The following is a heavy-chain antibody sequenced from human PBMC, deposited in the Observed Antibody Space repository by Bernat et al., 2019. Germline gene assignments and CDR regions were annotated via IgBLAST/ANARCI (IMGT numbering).Heavy chain of an antibody. J-gene: IGHJ4*02. CDR2: IKEDGSEK. CDR1: GFTFSSYW. CDR3: ARFTRRDPGDY. D-gene: IGHD2-15*01. Sequence: EVQLVESGGGLVQPGGSLRLSCAASGFTFSSYWMSWVRQAPGKGLGWVANIKEDGSEKYYVDSVKGRFTISRDNAKNSLYLQMNSLRGEDTAVYDCARFTRRDPGDYWGQGTLVTVSS. V-gene: IGHV3-7*04.